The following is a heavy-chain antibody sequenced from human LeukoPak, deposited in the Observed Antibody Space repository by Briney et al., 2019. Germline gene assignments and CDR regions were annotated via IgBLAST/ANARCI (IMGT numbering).Heavy chain of an antibody. J-gene: IGHJ3*02. CDR2: INPASTPI. Sequence: GGSLRLSCAASGFSFSTSRMNWVRQAPGKGLEWIAYINPASTPIHYAESVRGRFTISRDNAKNSLFLQMDGLRAEDTAVYYCARELYYYDSSGYYPGDAFDIWGQGTMVTVSS. D-gene: IGHD3-22*01. V-gene: IGHV3-48*04. CDR1: GFSFSTSR. CDR3: ARELYYYDSSGYYPGDAFDI.